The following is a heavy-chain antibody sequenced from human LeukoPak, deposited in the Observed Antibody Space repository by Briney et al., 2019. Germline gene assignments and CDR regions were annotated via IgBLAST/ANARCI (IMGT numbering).Heavy chain of an antibody. D-gene: IGHD2-2*01. J-gene: IGHJ6*02. CDR2: INPNSGGT. CDR1: GYTFTGYY. V-gene: IGHV1-2*02. CDR3: ARALGYCSSTSCYSYYYYGMDV. Sequence: ASVKVSCKASGYTFTGYYMHWVRQAPGQGLERMGWINPNSGGTNYAQKFQGRVTMTRDTSISTAYMELSRLRSDDTAVYYCARALGYCSSTSCYSYYYYGMDVWGQGTTVTVYS.